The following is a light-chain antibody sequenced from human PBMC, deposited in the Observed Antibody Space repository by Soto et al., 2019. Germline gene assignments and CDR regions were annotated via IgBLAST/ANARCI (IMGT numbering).Light chain of an antibody. CDR2: AVS. CDR1: FSDVGGSNY. J-gene: IGLJ2*01. Sequence: QSALTQPASVSGSPGQSITISCTGTFSDVGGSNYVSWYQQHPGKAPKLMIYAVSNRPSGVSNRFSGSKSGNTAYLTISGRQTEDEADYYCSSYTSSSTPRVFGGGTKVTVL. V-gene: IGLV2-14*01. CDR3: SSYTSSSTPRV.